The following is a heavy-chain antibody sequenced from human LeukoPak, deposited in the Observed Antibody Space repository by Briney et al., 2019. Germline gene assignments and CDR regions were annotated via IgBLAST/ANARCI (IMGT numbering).Heavy chain of an antibody. D-gene: IGHD3-10*01. V-gene: IGHV4-4*02. Sequence: SETLSLTCAVSGGSISSSNWWSWVRQPPGEGLGWIGEIYHSGTTNYNPSLKSRVTTSVDTSKTQFSLKLSSVTAADTAVYYCAVYLMVRRVNFDYWGQGTLVTVSS. J-gene: IGHJ4*02. CDR2: IYHSGTT. CDR3: AVYLMVRRVNFDY. CDR1: GGSISSSNW.